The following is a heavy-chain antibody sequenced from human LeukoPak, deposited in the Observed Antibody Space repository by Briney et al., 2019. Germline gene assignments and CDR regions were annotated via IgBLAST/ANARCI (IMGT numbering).Heavy chain of an antibody. J-gene: IGHJ4*02. CDR2: ISGSGGST. CDR1: GFTFSSYA. V-gene: IGHV3-23*01. CDR3: AKDAAYYYDSSGSLIDY. D-gene: IGHD3-22*01. Sequence: PGGSLRLSCAASGFTFSSYAMSWVRQAPGKGLEWVSAISGSGGSTYYADSVKGRFTISRDNSKNTLYLQMNSLRAEDTAVYYCAKDAAYYYDSSGSLIDYWGQGTLVTVSS.